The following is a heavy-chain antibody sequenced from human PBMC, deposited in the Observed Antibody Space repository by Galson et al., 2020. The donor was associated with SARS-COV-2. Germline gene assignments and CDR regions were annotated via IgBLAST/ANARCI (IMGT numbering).Heavy chain of an antibody. CDR1: GGSISSYY. Sequence: ETSETLSLTCTVSGGSISSYYWSWIRQPPGKGLEWIGYIYYSGSTNYNPSLKSRVTISVDTSKNQFSLKLSSVTAADTAVYYCAGHYPLVAAHGYFDLWGRGILVTVSS. CDR3: AGHYPLVAAHGYFDL. J-gene: IGHJ2*01. CDR2: IYYSGST. V-gene: IGHV4-59*08. D-gene: IGHD2-15*01.